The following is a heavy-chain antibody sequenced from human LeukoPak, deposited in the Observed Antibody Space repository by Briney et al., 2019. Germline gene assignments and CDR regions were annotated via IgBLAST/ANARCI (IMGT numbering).Heavy chain of an antibody. J-gene: IGHJ4*02. CDR1: GFTFSSYA. CDR2: ISGSGGTT. V-gene: IGHV3-23*01. Sequence: GGSLKLSCAASGFTFSSYAMSWVRQAPGKGLEWVSGISGSGGTTYYADPVKGRFTISRDNSKNTLYLQMNSLRAEDTAVYYCAKDPLPGYYDTSGYLDYWGQGTLVTVSS. CDR3: AKDPLPGYYDTSGYLDY. D-gene: IGHD3-22*01.